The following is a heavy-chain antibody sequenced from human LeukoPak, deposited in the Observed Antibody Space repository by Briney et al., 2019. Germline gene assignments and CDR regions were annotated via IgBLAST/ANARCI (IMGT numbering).Heavy chain of an antibody. CDR2: INPNSGGT. J-gene: IGHJ5*02. CDR3: ARDGDYSNYPWFDP. D-gene: IGHD4-11*01. CDR1: GYIFTGYY. V-gene: IGHV1-2*02. Sequence: ASVKVSCKASGYIFTGYYMHWVRQAPGQGLEWMGWINPNSGGTNYAQKFQGRVTMTRDTSISTAYMELSRLRSDDTAVHYCARDGDYSNYPWFDPWGQGTLVTVSS.